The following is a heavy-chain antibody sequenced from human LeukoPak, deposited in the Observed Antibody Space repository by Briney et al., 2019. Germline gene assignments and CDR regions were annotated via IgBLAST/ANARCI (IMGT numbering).Heavy chain of an antibody. CDR2: IGTVGST. J-gene: IGHJ4*02. CDR1: GFTFSSYD. CDR3: TRGSPHGFDY. Sequence: GGSLRLSCAASGFTFSSYDSHWVRQGTGKGLEWVSSIGTVGSTYYLASVKGRFTISRDNGKDSLYLQMNNLRVEDTALYFCTRGSPHGFDYWGQGTLVTVSS. V-gene: IGHV3-13*01.